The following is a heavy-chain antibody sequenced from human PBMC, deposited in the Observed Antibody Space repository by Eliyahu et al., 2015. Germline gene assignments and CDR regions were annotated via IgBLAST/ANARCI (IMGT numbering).Heavy chain of an antibody. J-gene: IGHJ4*02. V-gene: IGHV3-9*01. D-gene: IGHD3-9*01. CDR3: AKSHGILTGAFDY. CDR1: GFTFDDYA. Sequence: EVQLVESGGGLVQPGRSLRLSCAASGFTFDDYAMHWVRQAPGKGLEWVSGISWNSGSIGYADSVKGRFTISRDNAKNSLYLQMNSLRAEDTALYYCAKSHGILTGAFDYWGQGTLVTVSS. CDR2: ISWNSGSI.